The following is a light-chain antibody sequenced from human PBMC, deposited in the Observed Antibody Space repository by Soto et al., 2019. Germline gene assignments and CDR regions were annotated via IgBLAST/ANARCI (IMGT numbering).Light chain of an antibody. CDR1: SSDVGGYSY. J-gene: IGLJ1*01. CDR3: SSYTTSSTHV. V-gene: IGLV2-14*03. CDR2: DVS. Sequence: QSVLTQPASVSGSPGQSITISCTGASSDVGGYSYISWYQHNPGRAPKLMIYDVSNRPSGVSDRFSGSKSGNTASLTISRLQAEDEADYYCSSYTTSSTHVFGSGTKVTVL.